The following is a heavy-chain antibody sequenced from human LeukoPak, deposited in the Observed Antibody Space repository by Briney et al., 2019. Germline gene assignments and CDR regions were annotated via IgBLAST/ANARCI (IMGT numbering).Heavy chain of an antibody. V-gene: IGHV1-46*01. J-gene: IGHJ4*02. D-gene: IGHD5-24*01. CDR2: INPSGGST. CDR3: AREGEGDGYNAAFDY. Sequence: ASVKVSCKASGYTFTSYYMYWVRQAPGQGLEWMGIINPSGGSTSYAQKFQGRVTMTRDTSTSTVYMELSSLRSEDTAVYYCAREGEGDGYNAAFDYWGQGTLVTVSS. CDR1: GYTFTSYY.